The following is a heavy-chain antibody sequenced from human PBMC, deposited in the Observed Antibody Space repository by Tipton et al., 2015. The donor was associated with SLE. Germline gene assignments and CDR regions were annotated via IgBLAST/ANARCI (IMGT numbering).Heavy chain of an antibody. CDR3: ARDYYGSGKRGMDV. V-gene: IGHV4-38-2*02. CDR2: IYHSGTT. CDR1: GYSLSSGYY. Sequence: TLSLTCSVSGYSLSSGYYWGWVRQPPGKGLEWIGRIYHSGTTHYNPSLRSRVTISVDTSRNQFSLKLSSVTAADTAVYYCARDYYGSGKRGMDVWGQGTTVTVSS. D-gene: IGHD3-10*01. J-gene: IGHJ6*02.